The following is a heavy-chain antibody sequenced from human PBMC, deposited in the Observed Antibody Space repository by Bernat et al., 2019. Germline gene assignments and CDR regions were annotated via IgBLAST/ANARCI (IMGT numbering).Heavy chain of an antibody. CDR3: ARVPIVTGDYQRFED. CDR1: GYTFTGYY. V-gene: IGHV1-2*02. Sequence: QVQLVQSGAEVKKPGASVKVSCKASGYTFTGYYMHWVRQAPGQGLEWMGWINPNSGGTNYAQKFQGRVTITRDTSISTAYMELSRLRSDDTAVYYCARVPIVTGDYQRFEDWGQGTMVTVSS. CDR2: INPNSGGT. J-gene: IGHJ4*02. D-gene: IGHD3-9*01.